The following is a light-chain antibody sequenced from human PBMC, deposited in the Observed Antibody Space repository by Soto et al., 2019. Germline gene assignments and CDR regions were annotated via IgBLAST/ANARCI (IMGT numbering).Light chain of an antibody. V-gene: IGKV1-39*01. J-gene: IGKJ2*01. CDR1: QTISTY. CDR2: AAS. Sequence: DIQMTQSPSSLSAAVGDRVTITCRASQTISTYLNWYQQKPGKAPKLLIYAASILQSGVPSRFTGSGSGTDLTLTISSLQPEDFATYYCQQSHGIPYTFGQGTKLEIK. CDR3: QQSHGIPYT.